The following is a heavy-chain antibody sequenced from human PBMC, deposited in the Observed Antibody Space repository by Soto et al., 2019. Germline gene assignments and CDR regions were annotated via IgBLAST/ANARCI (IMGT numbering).Heavy chain of an antibody. CDR1: GFTFSSYA. CDR2: ISGSGGST. Sequence: VGSLRLSCAASGFTFSSYAMSWVRQAPGKGLEWVSAISGSGGSTYYADSVKGRFTISRDNSKNTLYLQMNSLRAEDTAVYYCAKDHSSSWQYYYYGMDVWGQGTTVTVSS. V-gene: IGHV3-23*01. D-gene: IGHD6-13*01. J-gene: IGHJ6*02. CDR3: AKDHSSSWQYYYYGMDV.